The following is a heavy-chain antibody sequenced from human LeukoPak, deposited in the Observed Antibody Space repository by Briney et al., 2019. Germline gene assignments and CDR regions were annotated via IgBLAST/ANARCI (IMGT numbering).Heavy chain of an antibody. CDR3: ARQVRKKIDY. Sequence: SETLSLTCTVSGGSISSSSYYWGWIRQPPGKGLEWIGSIYYSGSTYYNPSLKSRVAVSVDTSKNQFSLKLSSVTAADTAVYYCARQVRKKIDYWGQGTLVTVSS. CDR2: IYYSGST. J-gene: IGHJ4*02. CDR1: GGSISSSSYY. V-gene: IGHV4-39*01.